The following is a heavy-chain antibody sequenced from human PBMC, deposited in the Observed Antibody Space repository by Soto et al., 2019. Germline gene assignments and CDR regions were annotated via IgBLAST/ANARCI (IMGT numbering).Heavy chain of an antibody. Sequence: QVQLVQSGAEVKKPGSSVKFSCKSSGYTGTSYGISWVLHAPGQRLEWMGWISAYNGNTNYVEKLQGRVTMTTATSTSTAYMELRSLRSDDTAVDYCATEGYGDYFYMDVWGKGTTVTVS. CDR3: ATEGYGDYFYMDV. CDR1: GYTGTSYG. CDR2: ISAYNGNT. J-gene: IGHJ6*03. V-gene: IGHV1-18*01. D-gene: IGHD4-17*01.